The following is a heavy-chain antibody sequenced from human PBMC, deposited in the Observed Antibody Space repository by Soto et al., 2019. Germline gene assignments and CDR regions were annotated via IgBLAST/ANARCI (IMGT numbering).Heavy chain of an antibody. CDR3: ARGNTHGYYYMDV. CDR2: INHSGST. D-gene: IGHD3-22*01. CDR1: GGSFSGYY. Sequence: PSETLSLTCAVYGGSFSGYYWSWIRQPPGKGLEWIGEINHSGSTNYNPSLKSRVTISLDTSKNQFSLKLSSVTAADTAVYFCARGNTHGYYYMDVWGRGTTVTVSS. V-gene: IGHV4-34*01. J-gene: IGHJ6*03.